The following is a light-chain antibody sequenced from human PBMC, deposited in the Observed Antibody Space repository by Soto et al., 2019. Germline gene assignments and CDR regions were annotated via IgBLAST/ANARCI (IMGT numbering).Light chain of an antibody. Sequence: DIQMTHSPSNVYQSVGERVCITCRASQSISSWLAWYQQKPGKAPKLLIYDASSLESGVPSRFSGSGSGTEFTLTISSLQPDDFATYYCQQYNSYSYTFGQGTRLEIK. CDR3: QQYNSYSYT. CDR1: QSISSW. CDR2: DAS. J-gene: IGKJ5*01. V-gene: IGKV1-5*01.